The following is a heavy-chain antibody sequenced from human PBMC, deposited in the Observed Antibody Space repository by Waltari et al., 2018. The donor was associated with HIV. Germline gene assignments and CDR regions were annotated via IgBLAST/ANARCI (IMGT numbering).Heavy chain of an antibody. J-gene: IGHJ4*02. CDR3: ARDLYSSGWGYFDY. CDR2: IKQDGSEQ. CDR1: GFTFSSYW. D-gene: IGHD6-19*01. V-gene: IGHV3-7*01. Sequence: EVQLVESGGGLVQPGGSLRLSCAASGFTFSSYWMSWVRQAPGKGLEWVDNIKQDGSEQCDVDPVKGRFTISRDNAKNSLYLQMNSLRAEDTAVYYCARDLYSSGWGYFDYWGQGTLVSVSS.